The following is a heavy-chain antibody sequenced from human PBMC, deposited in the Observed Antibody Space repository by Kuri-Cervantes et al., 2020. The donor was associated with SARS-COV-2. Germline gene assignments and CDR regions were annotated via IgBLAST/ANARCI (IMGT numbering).Heavy chain of an antibody. J-gene: IGHJ4*02. CDR1: GFTFSSFG. Sequence: GESLKISCAASGFTFSSFGMSWVRQAPGKGLEWVSAISDSGGSTFYADSVKGRFTISRDNSKNMVYLQMDSLRAEDTAVYYCARDSGPLRYSYFDYWGLGALVTV. V-gene: IGHV3-23*01. CDR3: ARDSGPLRYSYFDY. CDR2: ISDSGGST. D-gene: IGHD3-9*01.